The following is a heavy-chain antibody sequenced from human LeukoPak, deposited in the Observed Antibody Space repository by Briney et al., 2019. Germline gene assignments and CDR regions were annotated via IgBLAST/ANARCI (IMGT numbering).Heavy chain of an antibody. D-gene: IGHD2-15*01. V-gene: IGHV3-48*01. CDR2: ISSSSSTI. CDR3: ARDEVADGYYYYYYMDV. Sequence: GGSLRLSCAASGFTFSSYSMNWVRQAPGKGLEWVSYISSSSSTIYYADSVKGRFTISRDNAKNSLYLQMNSLRAEDTAVYYCARDEVADGYYYYYYMDVWGKGTTVTVSS. CDR1: GFTFSSYS. J-gene: IGHJ6*03.